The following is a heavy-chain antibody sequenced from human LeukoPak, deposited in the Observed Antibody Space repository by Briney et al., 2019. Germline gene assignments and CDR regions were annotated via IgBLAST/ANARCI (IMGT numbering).Heavy chain of an antibody. CDR2: ISWNSGSI. J-gene: IGHJ4*02. Sequence: GGSLRLSCAASGFTFSSYAMSWVRQAPGKGLEWVSGISWNSGSIGYADSMKGRFTISRDNAKNSLYLQMNSLRAEDTALYYCAKMDTAMPKGIGFDYWGQGTLVTVSS. CDR3: AKMDTAMPKGIGFDY. CDR1: GFTFSSYA. V-gene: IGHV3-9*01. D-gene: IGHD5-18*01.